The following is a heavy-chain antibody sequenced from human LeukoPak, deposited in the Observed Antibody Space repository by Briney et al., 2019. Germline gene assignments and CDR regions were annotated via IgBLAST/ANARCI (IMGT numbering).Heavy chain of an antibody. CDR1: GGSISSSSYY. CDR2: IYYSGST. V-gene: IGHV4-61*01. D-gene: IGHD5-24*01. CDR3: AREDVEMATMGGFDI. J-gene: IGHJ3*02. Sequence: PSETLSLTCTVSGGSISSSSYYWGWIRQPPGKGLEWIGYIYYSGSTNYNPSLKSRVTVSVDTSKNQFSLKLSSVTAADTAVYYCAREDVEMATMGGFDIWGQGTMVTVSS.